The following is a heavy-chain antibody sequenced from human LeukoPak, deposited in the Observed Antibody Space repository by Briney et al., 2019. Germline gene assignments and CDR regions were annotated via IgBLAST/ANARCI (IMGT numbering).Heavy chain of an antibody. CDR3: ARRNVQTDRRLWGSYRDAFDI. CDR2: IYHSGST. Sequence: SSETLSLTCAVSGGSISSGGYSWSWIRQPPGKGLEWIGYIYHSGSTYYNPSLKSRVTISVDRSKNQFSLKLSSVTAADTAVYYCARRNVQTDRRLWGSYRDAFDIWGQGTMVTVSS. J-gene: IGHJ3*02. D-gene: IGHD3-16*02. V-gene: IGHV4-30-2*01. CDR1: GGSISSGGYS.